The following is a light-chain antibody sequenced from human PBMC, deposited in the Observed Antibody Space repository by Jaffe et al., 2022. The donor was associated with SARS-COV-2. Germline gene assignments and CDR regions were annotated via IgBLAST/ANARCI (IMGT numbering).Light chain of an antibody. Sequence: QSVLTQAPSASGTLGQSVTISCSGSKSNLGSNSVQWYHQFPGAAPKLLLYLTYQRPPGIPDRFSGSKSGTSSSLTISGLRSEDEGDYFCAAWDDSLDAFVFGGGTRLAVL. J-gene: IGLJ2*01. CDR1: KSNLGSNS. CDR3: AAWDDSLDAFV. V-gene: IGLV1-44*01. CDR2: LTY.